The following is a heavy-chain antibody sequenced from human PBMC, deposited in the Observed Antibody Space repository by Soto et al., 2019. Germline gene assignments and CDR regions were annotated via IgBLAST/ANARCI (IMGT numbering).Heavy chain of an antibody. J-gene: IGHJ5*02. D-gene: IGHD6-13*01. Sequence: PGGSLRLSCAASGFSFSSYEMNWVRQAPGKGLEWVSAISDGGDTTYYADSVKGRFTISRDNAKNSLHLQMNSLRAEDTAVYYCARDASRDSSARGWFDPWGPGTLVTVSS. CDR2: ISDGGDTT. V-gene: IGHV3-21*01. CDR3: ARDASRDSSARGWFDP. CDR1: GFSFSSYE.